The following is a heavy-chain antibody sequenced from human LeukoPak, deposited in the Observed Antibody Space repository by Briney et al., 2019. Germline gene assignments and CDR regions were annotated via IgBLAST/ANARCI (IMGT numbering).Heavy chain of an antibody. CDR3: ARDRTLQSLDY. Sequence: ASETLSLTCTVSGGSVSSGSYYWSWIRQPPGKGLERIGYIYYSGSTNYNPSLKSRVTISVDTSKNQFSLKLSSVTAADTAVYYCARDRTLQSLDYWGQGTLVTVSS. CDR2: IYYSGST. J-gene: IGHJ4*02. D-gene: IGHD5-24*01. V-gene: IGHV4-61*01. CDR1: GGSVSSGSYY.